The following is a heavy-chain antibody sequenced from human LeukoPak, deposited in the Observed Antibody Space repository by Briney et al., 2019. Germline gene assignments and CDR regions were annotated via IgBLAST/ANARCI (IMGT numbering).Heavy chain of an antibody. CDR1: GFTFSSYS. CDR3: AKGDGYNLGYSDY. Sequence: GGSLRLSCAASGFTFSSYSMTWVRQAPGKGLEWVSGITVSGGTYYAASVKGRFSISRDNYRETVYLQMNSLRGEDTAVYYCAKGDGYNLGYSDYWGQGTLVTVSS. V-gene: IGHV3-23*01. D-gene: IGHD5-24*01. CDR2: ITVSGGT. J-gene: IGHJ4*02.